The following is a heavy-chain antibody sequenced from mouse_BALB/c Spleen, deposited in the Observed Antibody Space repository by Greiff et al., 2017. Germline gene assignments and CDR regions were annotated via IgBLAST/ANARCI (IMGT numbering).Heavy chain of an antibody. V-gene: IGHV5-6-2*01. J-gene: IGHJ4*01. Sequence: DVKLVESGGGLVKLGGSLKLSCAASGFTFSSYYMSWVRQTPEKRLELVAAINSNGGSTYYPDTVKGRFTISRDNAKNTLYLQMSSLKSEDTALYYCARHILRLRGAMDYWGQGTSVTVSS. CDR1: GFTFSSYY. D-gene: IGHD1-2*01. CDR2: INSNGGST. CDR3: ARHILRLRGAMDY.